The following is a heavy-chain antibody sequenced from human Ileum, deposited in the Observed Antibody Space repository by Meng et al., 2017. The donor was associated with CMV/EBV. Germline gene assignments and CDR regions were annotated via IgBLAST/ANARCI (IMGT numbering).Heavy chain of an antibody. CDR1: GFTFSDYY. CDR3: AREDQRPPHWLAPLDY. CDR2: ISSSGSTI. Sequence: GESLKISCAASGFTFSDYYMSWIRQAPGKGLEWVSYISSSGSTIYYADSVKGRFTISRENAKNSLYLQMNGLRAGDTAVYFCAREDQRPPHWLAPLDYWGQGTLVTVSS. V-gene: IGHV3-11*04. D-gene: IGHD1-1*01. J-gene: IGHJ4*02.